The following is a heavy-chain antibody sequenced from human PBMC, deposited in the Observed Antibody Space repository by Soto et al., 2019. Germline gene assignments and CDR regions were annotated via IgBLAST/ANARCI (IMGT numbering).Heavy chain of an antibody. D-gene: IGHD3-10*01. CDR2: ISSSSSYI. Sequence: GGSLRLSCAASGFTFSSYSMNWVRQAPGKGLEWVSSISSSSSYIYYADSVKGRFTISRDNAKNSLYLQMNSLRAEDTAVYYCARETGEGVLLWFGELLKSHYYGMDVWGQGTTVTGSS. V-gene: IGHV3-21*01. CDR3: ARETGEGVLLWFGELLKSHYYGMDV. CDR1: GFTFSSYS. J-gene: IGHJ6*02.